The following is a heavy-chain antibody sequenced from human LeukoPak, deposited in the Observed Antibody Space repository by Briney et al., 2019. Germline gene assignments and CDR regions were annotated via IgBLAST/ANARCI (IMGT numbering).Heavy chain of an antibody. D-gene: IGHD3-10*01. J-gene: IGHJ4*02. V-gene: IGHV3-33*06. CDR2: IWYDGSNK. Sequence: LAGGSLRLSCAASGFTFSSYGMHWVSQAPGKGLEWVAVIWYDGSNKYFADSVKGRFTISRDNSKNTLYLQMNSLRADDTAVYYCAKDGGYGSGSYYPDYWGQGTLVTVSS. CDR1: GFTFSSYG. CDR3: AKDGGYGSGSYYPDY.